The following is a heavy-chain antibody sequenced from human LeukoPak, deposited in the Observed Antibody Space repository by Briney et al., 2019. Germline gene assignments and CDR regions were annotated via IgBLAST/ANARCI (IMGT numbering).Heavy chain of an antibody. V-gene: IGHV4-34*01. J-gene: IGHJ6*03. CDR1: GGSFSNYY. D-gene: IGHD1-7*01. CDR3: ARRWNYGRNYYIDV. CDR2: INDSGRI. Sequence: SETLSLTCAVYGGSFSNYYWSWIRQPPGKGLEWIGEINDSGRINYNASLMSRVTVSVDTSKNQFSLRLTSVTATDTAVYYCARRWNYGRNYYIDVWGNGATV.